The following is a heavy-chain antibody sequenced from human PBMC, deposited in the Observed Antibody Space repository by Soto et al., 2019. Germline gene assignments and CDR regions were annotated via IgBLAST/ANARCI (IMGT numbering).Heavy chain of an antibody. V-gene: IGHV4-59*01. CDR2: IYYSGGT. J-gene: IGHJ5*02. D-gene: IGHD6-19*01. CDR3: ARAERQWLVTFDP. Sequence: SETLSLTCTVSGGSISSYYWSWIRQPPGKGLEWIGYIYYSGGTNYNPSLKSRVTISVDTSKNQFSLKLSSVTAADTAVYYCARAERQWLVTFDPWGQGTLVTVSS. CDR1: GGSISSYY.